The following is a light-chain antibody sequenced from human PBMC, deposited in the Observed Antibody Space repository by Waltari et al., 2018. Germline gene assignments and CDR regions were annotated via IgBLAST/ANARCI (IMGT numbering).Light chain of an antibody. J-gene: IGKJ1*01. V-gene: IGKV2-30*02. CDR2: KVS. CDR1: QSLVHSDGNTY. CDR3: LQCTHWPGT. Sequence: DVVMTQSPLSLPVTLGQPASISCRSSQSLVHSDGNTYLNWFQQRPGQSARRLIYKVSNRDSGVPDRFSGSGSGTDFTLKISRVEAEDVGVYYCLQCTHWPGTFGQGTKVEI.